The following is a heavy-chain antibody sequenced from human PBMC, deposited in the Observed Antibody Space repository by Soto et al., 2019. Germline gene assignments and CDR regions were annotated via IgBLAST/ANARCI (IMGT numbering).Heavy chain of an antibody. CDR2: INHGGST. Sequence: PSETLSLTCAVYGRSFSGYCWSWIRQPPGKGLEWIGEINHGGSTNYSPSLKGRVTISRDTSKNQFSLKLSSVTAADTAVYYCARGGRGRVTIFGVVTNWFDPWGQGTLVTVSS. D-gene: IGHD3-3*01. V-gene: IGHV4-34*01. CDR1: GRSFSGYC. J-gene: IGHJ5*02. CDR3: ARGGRGRVTIFGVVTNWFDP.